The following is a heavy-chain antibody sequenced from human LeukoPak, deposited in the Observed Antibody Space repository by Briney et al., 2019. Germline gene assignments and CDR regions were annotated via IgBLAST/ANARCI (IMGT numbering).Heavy chain of an antibody. Sequence: SETLSLTCTVSGGSLNNYYWSLMRQPPGKGLEWIAYIYYSGSTNYNPSLKSRVTISLDTPKNQFSLKLSSVTAADTAVYYCARGNGYNYYWGQGTLVTVSS. CDR3: ARGNGYNYY. V-gene: IGHV4-59*01. CDR1: GGSLNNYY. CDR2: IYYSGST. J-gene: IGHJ4*02. D-gene: IGHD5-24*01.